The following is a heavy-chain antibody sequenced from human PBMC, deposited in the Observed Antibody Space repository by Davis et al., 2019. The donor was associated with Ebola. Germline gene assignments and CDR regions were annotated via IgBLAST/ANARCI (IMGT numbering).Heavy chain of an antibody. Sequence: ASVKVSCKASGNTINTYTIDWVRQAPGQGLEWMGRINPNSGGTNYAQKFQGRVTMTRDTSISTAYMELSSLRSDDTAVYYCASGTTVTTGFDNWGQGTLVTVSS. CDR3: ASGTTVTTGFDN. J-gene: IGHJ4*02. V-gene: IGHV1-2*06. CDR2: INPNSGGT. D-gene: IGHD4-17*01. CDR1: GNTINTYT.